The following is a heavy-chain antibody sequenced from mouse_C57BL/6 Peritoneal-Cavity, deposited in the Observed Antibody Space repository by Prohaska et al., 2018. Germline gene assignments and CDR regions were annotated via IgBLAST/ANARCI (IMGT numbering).Heavy chain of an antibody. CDR2: INPYNGGT. V-gene: IGHV1-19*01. Sequence: HGKSLDWIGVINPYNGGTSYNQKFKGKATLTVDKSSSTAYMELNSLTSEDSAVYYCARGVTTIAMDYWGQGTSVTVSS. D-gene: IGHD2-3*01. CDR3: ARGVTTIAMDY. J-gene: IGHJ4*01.